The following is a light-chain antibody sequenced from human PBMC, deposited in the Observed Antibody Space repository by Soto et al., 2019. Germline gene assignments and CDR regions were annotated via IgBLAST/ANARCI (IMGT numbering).Light chain of an antibody. CDR3: SSYTTSNTRQIV. CDR1: SSDVGGYNY. Sequence: SVLTQPASLSGSPGQSITISCPGTSSDVGGYNYVSWYQHHPGKAPKLIIYDVTNRPSGVSNPFSGSKSGNTASLTISGLQPEDEADYYCSSYTTSNTRQIVFGTGTKVTVL. CDR2: DVT. V-gene: IGLV2-14*03. J-gene: IGLJ1*01.